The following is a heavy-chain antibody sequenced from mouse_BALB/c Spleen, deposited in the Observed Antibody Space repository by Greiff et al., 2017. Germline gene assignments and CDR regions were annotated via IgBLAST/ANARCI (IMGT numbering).Heavy chain of an antibody. CDR3: AREVRRNWYFDV. J-gene: IGHJ1*01. D-gene: IGHD2-14*01. CDR2: ISNGSSTI. Sequence: EVHLVESGGGLVQPGGSRKLSCAASGFTFSSFGMHWVRQAPEKGLEWVAYISNGSSTIYYADTVKGRFTISRDNPKNTLFLQMTSLRSEDTAMYYCAREVRRNWYFDVWGAGTTVTVSS. V-gene: IGHV5-17*02. CDR1: GFTFSSFG.